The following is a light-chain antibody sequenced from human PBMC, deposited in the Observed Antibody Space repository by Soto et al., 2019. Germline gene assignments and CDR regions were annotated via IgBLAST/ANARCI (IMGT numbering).Light chain of an antibody. CDR2: DVG. J-gene: IGLJ1*01. Sequence: ALTQPASVSGSPGQSITISCSGTSIDVGGTDHVSWYLQHPGEAPKLIIYDVGNRPSGVSNRFSGSKADNTATLTVSGLQAEDEADYYCSSYTSLSTYVFGTGTKVTVL. CDR3: SSYTSLSTYV. V-gene: IGLV2-14*03. CDR1: SIDVGGTDH.